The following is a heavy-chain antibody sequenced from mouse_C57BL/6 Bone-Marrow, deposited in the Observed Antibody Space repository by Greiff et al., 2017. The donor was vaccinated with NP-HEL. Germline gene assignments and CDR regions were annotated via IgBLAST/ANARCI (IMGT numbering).Heavy chain of an antibody. CDR3: ISLMVTTQGDAMGY. J-gene: IGHJ4*01. D-gene: IGHD2-2*01. V-gene: IGHV1-15*01. CDR2: IDPETGGT. CDR1: GYTFTDYE. Sequence: QVQLQQSGAELVRPGASVTLSCKASGYTFTDYEMHWVKQTPVHGLEWIGAIDPETGGTAYNQKFKGKAILTADKSSSTAYMELRILTSEDSAVYYCISLMVTTQGDAMGYWGQGTSVTVSS.